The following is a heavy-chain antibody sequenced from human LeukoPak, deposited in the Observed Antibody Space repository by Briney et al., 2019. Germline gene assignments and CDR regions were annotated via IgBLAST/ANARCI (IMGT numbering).Heavy chain of an antibody. J-gene: IGHJ4*02. D-gene: IGHD5-24*01. V-gene: IGHV1-69*04. Sequence: SVKVSCKASGGTFTSLGISWVRQARGQGLERMGRIIPITGMANYAQKFQGRLTINADKSTSTAYMELSGLRSEDTAVYYCARAPPRLDGYILYYWGQGTLVTVSS. CDR3: ARAPPRLDGYILYY. CDR2: IIPITGMA. CDR1: GGTFTSLG.